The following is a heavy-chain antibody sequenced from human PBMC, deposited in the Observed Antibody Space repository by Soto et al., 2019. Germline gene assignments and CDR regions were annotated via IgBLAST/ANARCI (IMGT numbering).Heavy chain of an antibody. D-gene: IGHD6-19*01. CDR3: ARDDIPGVAVATFGMDV. Sequence: PGGSLRLSCVASGFMFSGYEMNWVRQAPGKGLEWVAYISKSGTTKYYADSVKGRFTISRDTAKNTIYLQMNSLRAEDTAVYYCARDDIPGVAVATFGMDVWGQGTTVTVSS. J-gene: IGHJ6*02. CDR2: ISKSGTTK. V-gene: IGHV3-48*03. CDR1: GFMFSGYE.